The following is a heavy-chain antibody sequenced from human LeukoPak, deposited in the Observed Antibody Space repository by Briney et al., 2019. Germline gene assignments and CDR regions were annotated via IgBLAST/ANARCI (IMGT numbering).Heavy chain of an antibody. CDR1: GYTFNSYG. CDR3: ARDKTAYSIAAIDY. Sequence: GASVKVSCMASGYTFNSYGITWVRQAPGEGLEWMGWISGYNGDTYYAQKLQGRVTMTTDTSTSTAYMELRSLRSDDTAVYYCARDKTAYSIAAIDYWGQGTLVTVSS. J-gene: IGHJ4*02. CDR2: ISGYNGDT. D-gene: IGHD6-13*01. V-gene: IGHV1-18*01.